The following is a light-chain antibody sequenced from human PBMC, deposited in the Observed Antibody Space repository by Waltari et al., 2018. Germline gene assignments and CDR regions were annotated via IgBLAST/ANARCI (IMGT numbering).Light chain of an antibody. CDR3: HQRSNWPLT. Sequence: EIVLTQSPATLSLSPGDIATVSCRASQSVYTYLAWYQHKPGQVPRLLIYDASKRATGVPARFSGSGSGADFTLIISSLEPEDFAVYYCHQRSNWPLTFGGGTKVDIK. CDR1: QSVYTY. J-gene: IGKJ4*01. V-gene: IGKV3-11*01. CDR2: DAS.